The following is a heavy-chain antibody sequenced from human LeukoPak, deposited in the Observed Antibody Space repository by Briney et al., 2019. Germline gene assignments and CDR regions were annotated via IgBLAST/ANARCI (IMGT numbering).Heavy chain of an antibody. D-gene: IGHD3-10*02. V-gene: IGHV3-53*01. CDR3: ARVHNYVFDY. CDR2: INSGGDT. J-gene: IGHJ4*02. CDR1: GFTDRTRH. Sequence: GGSLRLSCAVSGFTDRTRHLLWVRPAVGKGLERVSFINSGGDTSYADSVKGRFTISRDNSKNTLYLQMNSLRAEDTAVYYCARVHNYVFDYWGQGTLVTVSS.